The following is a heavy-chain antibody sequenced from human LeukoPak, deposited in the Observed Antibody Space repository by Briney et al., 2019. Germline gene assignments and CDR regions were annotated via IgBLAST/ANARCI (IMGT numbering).Heavy chain of an antibody. J-gene: IGHJ4*02. CDR1: GFTFSSYW. V-gene: IGHV3-7*01. D-gene: IGHD1-26*01. Sequence: GGSLRLSCAASGFTFSSYWMSWVRQAPGKGLEWVANIKKDGSEKYYVDSVKGRFTISRDNAKTSLYLQMNSLRAEDTAVYYCAREEVGASLYYFDYWGQGTLVTVSS. CDR3: AREEVGASLYYFDY. CDR2: IKKDGSEK.